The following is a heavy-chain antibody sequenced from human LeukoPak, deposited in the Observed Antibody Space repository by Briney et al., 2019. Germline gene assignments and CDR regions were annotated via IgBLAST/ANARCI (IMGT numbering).Heavy chain of an antibody. CDR1: GGSISSYY. CDR3: ARDFRSYDSSGYHY. CDR2: ISYSGST. D-gene: IGHD3-22*01. V-gene: IGHV4-59*12. Sequence: SETLSLTCTVSGGSISSYYWSWIRQPPGKGLEWIACISYSGSTKYNPSLKSRVTISVDTSKNQLSLKLSSVTAADTAVYYCARDFRSYDSSGYHYWGQGTLVTVSS. J-gene: IGHJ4*02.